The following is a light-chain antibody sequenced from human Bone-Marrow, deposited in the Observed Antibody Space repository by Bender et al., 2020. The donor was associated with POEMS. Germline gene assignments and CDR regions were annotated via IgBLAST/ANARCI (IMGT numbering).Light chain of an antibody. CDR1: DLGDKY. CDR2: QDT. Sequence: SYEVTQPPSVSVSPGQTAIITCSGDDLGDKYVAWYQQKPGQSPVLVIYQDTKRPSGIPERFSGSNSGNTATLTISGTQAMDEADYYCQAWDTYSVIFGGGTKSTVL. CDR3: QAWDTYSVI. J-gene: IGLJ2*01. V-gene: IGLV3-1*01.